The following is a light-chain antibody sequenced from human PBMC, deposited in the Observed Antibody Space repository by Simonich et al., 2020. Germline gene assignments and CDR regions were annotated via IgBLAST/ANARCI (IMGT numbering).Light chain of an antibody. CDR2: VGTGGIVG. CDR1: SGYSNYK. J-gene: IGLJ2*01. Sequence: QPVLTQPPSASASLGASVTLTCTLSSGYSNYKVDWYQQRPGKGPRFVMQVGTGGIVGSKGDGSPDRFSVLGSGLNRYLTIKNIQEEDESDYHCGADHGSGSNFVVFGGGTKLTVL. V-gene: IGLV9-49*01. CDR3: GADHGSGSNFVV.